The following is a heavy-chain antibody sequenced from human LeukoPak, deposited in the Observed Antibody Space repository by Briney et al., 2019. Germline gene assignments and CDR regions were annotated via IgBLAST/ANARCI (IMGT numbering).Heavy chain of an antibody. V-gene: IGHV5-51*01. CDR1: GYSFTSYW. Sequence: GESLKISCKGSGYSFTSYWIGWVRQMPGKGLEWMGIIHPGDSDTRYSPSFQGQATISADKSITTAYLQWSSLKASDSAMYYCARQAEISGFGYWGQGTLVTVSS. J-gene: IGHJ4*02. D-gene: IGHD3-22*01. CDR2: IHPGDSDT. CDR3: ARQAEISGFGY.